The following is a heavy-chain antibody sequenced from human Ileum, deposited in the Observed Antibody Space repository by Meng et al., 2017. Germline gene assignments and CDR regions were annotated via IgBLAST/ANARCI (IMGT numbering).Heavy chain of an antibody. Sequence: GQLQEPGPGPVKPSGTLSLTCAVFSGSITSDTYWSWVRLPPGKGLEWIGQISHSGSTFYNPSLKSRVTMSVDKSKSQFSLMLTSVTAADTAVYYCARHGGYYQGFWGQGTLVTVSS. CDR2: ISHSGST. V-gene: IGHV4-4*02. D-gene: IGHD4-23*01. CDR3: ARHGGYYQGF. CDR1: SGSITSDTY. J-gene: IGHJ4*02.